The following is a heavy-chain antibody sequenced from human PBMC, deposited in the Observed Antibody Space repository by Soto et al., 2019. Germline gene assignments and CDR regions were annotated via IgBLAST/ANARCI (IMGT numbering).Heavy chain of an antibody. V-gene: IGHV3-23*01. D-gene: IGHD3-9*01. CDR1: GFTFSSYA. CDR2: ISGSGGST. J-gene: IGHJ6*02. CDR3: AKNGVYYDILTGYYPRGDYYYGMDV. Sequence: GGSLRLSCAASGFTFSSYAMSWVRQAPGKGLEWVSAISGSGGSTYYADSVKGRFTISRDNSKNTLYLQMNSLRAEDTAVYYCAKNGVYYDILTGYYPRGDYYYGMDVWGQGTTVTVSS.